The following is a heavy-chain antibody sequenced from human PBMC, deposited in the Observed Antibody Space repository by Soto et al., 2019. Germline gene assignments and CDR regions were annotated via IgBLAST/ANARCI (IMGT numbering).Heavy chain of an antibody. V-gene: IGHV4-39*01. Sequence: QLQLQESGPGLVKPSETLSLTCTVSGGSITNPIYYWGWIRQPPGKGLEWIGSIYYSGSTYYNPSLKSRVTISVDTSKNQFSLKLSSVTAADTAVYYCARHNGPYYYYGMDVWGQGTTVTVSS. J-gene: IGHJ6*02. CDR2: IYYSGST. CDR1: GGSITNPIYY. CDR3: ARHNGPYYYYGMDV.